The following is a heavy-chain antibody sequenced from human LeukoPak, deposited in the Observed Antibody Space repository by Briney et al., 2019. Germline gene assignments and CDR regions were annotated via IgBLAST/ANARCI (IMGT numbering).Heavy chain of an antibody. J-gene: IGHJ4*02. Sequence: GGSLRLSCAASGFTLSSYAMSWVRQAPGKGLEWVSAISGSGGSTYYADSVKGRFTISRDNSKNTLYLQMNSLRAEDTAVYYCAKSPDCSGGSCRPPGYWGQGTLVTVSS. V-gene: IGHV3-23*01. CDR1: GFTLSSYA. D-gene: IGHD2-15*01. CDR3: AKSPDCSGGSCRPPGY. CDR2: ISGSGGST.